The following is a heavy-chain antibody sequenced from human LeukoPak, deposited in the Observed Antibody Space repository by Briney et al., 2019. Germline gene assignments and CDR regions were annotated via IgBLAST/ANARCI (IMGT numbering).Heavy chain of an antibody. J-gene: IGHJ6*03. D-gene: IGHD3-10*01. Sequence: PSETLSLTCTVPGGSTSIYYWNWIRQPAGKGLEWIGRIFTSGITNYNPSLKSRVTMSVDTSKNQFSLNLSSVIAADTAIYYCARETSGTYYNPLGYMDVWGKGTTVTVSS. CDR2: IFTSGIT. CDR3: ARETSGTYYNPLGYMDV. CDR1: GGSTSIYY. V-gene: IGHV4-4*07.